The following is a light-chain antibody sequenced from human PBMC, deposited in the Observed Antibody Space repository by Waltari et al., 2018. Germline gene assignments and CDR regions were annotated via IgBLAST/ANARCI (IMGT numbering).Light chain of an antibody. CDR2: HAS. Sequence: EIVLTQSPDTLSLSPGDRATLSCRASQSVSWFLAWYQQKPGQAPRLLIYHASSRATGIPDRFSGSGSGADLSLTISRLEPEDFAVYYCQQYVTLPATFGQGTKLEIK. CDR3: QQYVTLPAT. CDR1: QSVSWF. J-gene: IGKJ1*01. V-gene: IGKV3-20*01.